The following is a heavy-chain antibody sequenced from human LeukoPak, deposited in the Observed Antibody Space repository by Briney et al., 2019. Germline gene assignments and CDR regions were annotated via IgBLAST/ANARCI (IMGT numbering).Heavy chain of an antibody. CDR3: AKDSVGRVVAATYFDY. CDR2: ISRSGGST. V-gene: IGHV3-23*01. D-gene: IGHD2-15*01. J-gene: IGHJ4*02. Sequence: GGSLRLSCAASGSTFSNYAMSWVRQAPGKGLEWVSAISRSGGSTYYADSVKGRFTFSRDNSKNTLYLQMNSLGAEDTAVYYCAKDSVGRVVAATYFDYWGQGTLVTVSS. CDR1: GSTFSNYA.